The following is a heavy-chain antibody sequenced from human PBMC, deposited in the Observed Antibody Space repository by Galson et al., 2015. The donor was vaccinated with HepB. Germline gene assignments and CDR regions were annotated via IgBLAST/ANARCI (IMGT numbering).Heavy chain of an antibody. V-gene: IGHV3-30*02. J-gene: IGHJ4*02. Sequence: SLRLSCAASGFTFSSYGMHWVRQAPGKGLEWVAFIRYDGSNKYYADSVKGRFTISRDNSKNTLYLQMNSLRAEDTAVYYCAKSPAGGSGRAYYFDYWGQGTLVTVSS. CDR3: AKSPAGGSGRAYYFDY. CDR2: IRYDGSNK. CDR1: GFTFSSYG. D-gene: IGHD3-10*01.